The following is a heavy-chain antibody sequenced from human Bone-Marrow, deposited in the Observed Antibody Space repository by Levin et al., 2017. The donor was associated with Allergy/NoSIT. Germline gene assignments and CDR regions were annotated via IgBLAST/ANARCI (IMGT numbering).Heavy chain of an antibody. V-gene: IGHV3-74*01. Sequence: PGGSLRLSCAASGFTFSSYWMHWVRQAPGKGLVWVSRINSDGSSTSYADSVKGRFTISRDNAKNTLYLQMNSLRAEDTAVYYCARWGDRANGHYFDYWGQGTLVTVSS. D-gene: IGHD3-10*01. J-gene: IGHJ4*02. CDR2: INSDGSST. CDR1: GFTFSSYW. CDR3: ARWGDRANGHYFDY.